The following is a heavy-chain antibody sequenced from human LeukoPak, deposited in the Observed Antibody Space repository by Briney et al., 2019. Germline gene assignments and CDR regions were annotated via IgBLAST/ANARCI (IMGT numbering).Heavy chain of an antibody. V-gene: IGHV1-3*01. CDR1: GYTFIKYA. CDR2: INAHNGDT. J-gene: IGHJ4*02. D-gene: IGHD2-21*02. CDR3: ARGSTSDWPLEY. Sequence: GASVKVSCKASGYTFIKYAIHWVRQAPGQRLEWMGWINAHNGDTKYSQKFQGRVAITWDTSASIVYMELSTLRFGDTAVYYCARGSTSDWPLEYWGRGILVTVSS.